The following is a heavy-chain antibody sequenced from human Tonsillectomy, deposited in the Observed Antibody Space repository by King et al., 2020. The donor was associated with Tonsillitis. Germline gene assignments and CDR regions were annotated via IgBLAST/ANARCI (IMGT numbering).Heavy chain of an antibody. Sequence: QLVQSGAEVKKPGASVKVSCKASGYTFTSYAMHWVRQASGQRLEWMGWINAGIGNTKYSQKFQGRVTITRDTSARTAYMELSRLRSEVTAGYYCASEGYQKVGYYFDYWGQGTLVTVSS. J-gene: IGHJ4*02. D-gene: IGHD2-2*01. V-gene: IGHV1-3*01. CDR3: ASEGYQKVGYYFDY. CDR2: INAGIGNT. CDR1: GYTFTSYA.